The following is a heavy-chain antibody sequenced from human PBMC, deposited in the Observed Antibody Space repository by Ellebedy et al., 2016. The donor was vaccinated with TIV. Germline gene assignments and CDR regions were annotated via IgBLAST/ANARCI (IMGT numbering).Heavy chain of an antibody. V-gene: IGHV3-23*01. CDR1: GFTFSSYA. J-gene: IGHJ3*02. Sequence: GESLKISCAASGFTFSSYAMNWVRQAPGKGLEWVSAISGSGDTPYYADSVKGRFTISSENSQDTVNLQMNSLRAEDTAVYYCTKRGVGWAAFDIWGPGTMVTVSS. CDR3: TKRGVGWAAFDI. D-gene: IGHD6-19*01. CDR2: ISGSGDTP.